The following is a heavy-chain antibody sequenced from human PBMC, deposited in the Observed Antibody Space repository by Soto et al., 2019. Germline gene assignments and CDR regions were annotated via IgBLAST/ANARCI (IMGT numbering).Heavy chain of an antibody. CDR2: ISASSTTI. J-gene: IGHJ4*02. CDR3: ASDIRGAN. V-gene: IGHV3-11*01. Sequence: QVQLVESGGGLVKIGGSLRLSCAASGSTFRDHYMTWIRQVPGKGLEWVSYISASSTTIYYADSVKGRFTISRDNAKNSVFLQMNSLRAEDTAVYYCASDIRGANWGQGTLVTVSS. CDR1: GSTFRDHY.